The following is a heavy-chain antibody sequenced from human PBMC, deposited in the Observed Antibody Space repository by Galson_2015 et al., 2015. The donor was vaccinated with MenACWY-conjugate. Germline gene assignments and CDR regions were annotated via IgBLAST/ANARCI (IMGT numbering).Heavy chain of an antibody. J-gene: IGHJ5*02. CDR3: AKQLAYCGGDCPEGS. Sequence: SLRLSCAASGFTFSSYAMRWVRQAPGKGLEWVSAISGSGGSTYYADSVKGRFTISRDNSKNTLYLQMNSLRAEDTAVYYCAKQLAYCGGDCPEGSWGQGTLVTVSS. CDR2: ISGSGGST. D-gene: IGHD2-21*02. V-gene: IGHV3-23*01. CDR1: GFTFSSYA.